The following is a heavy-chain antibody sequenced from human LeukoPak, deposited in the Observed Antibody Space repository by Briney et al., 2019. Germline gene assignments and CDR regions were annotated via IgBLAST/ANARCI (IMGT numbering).Heavy chain of an antibody. Sequence: GASVKVSCKASGYTFTSYGISWVRQAPGQGLEWMGWISAYNGNTNYAQKLQGRVTMTTDTSTSTAYMELRSLRSEDTAVYYCARDKYQAAAGLVDPWGQGTLVTVSS. J-gene: IGHJ5*02. CDR3: ARDKYQAAAGLVDP. V-gene: IGHV1-18*01. CDR1: GYTFTSYG. CDR2: ISAYNGNT. D-gene: IGHD6-13*01.